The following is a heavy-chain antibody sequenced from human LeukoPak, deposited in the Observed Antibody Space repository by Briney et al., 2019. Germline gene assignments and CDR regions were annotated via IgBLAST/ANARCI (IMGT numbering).Heavy chain of an antibody. CDR2: ISYDGSNK. D-gene: IGHD5-12*01. CDR1: TFTFRNYA. J-gene: IGHJ4*02. CDR3: AKGLSMVATTGFDY. Sequence: GGSLTLSCAASTFTFRNYAMHWVRQAPGKGLEWVALISYDGSNKYYAGSVKGRFTIFRDNSKNTLYLQMNSLRAEDTAVYYCAKGLSMVATTGFDYWGQGTLVTVSS. V-gene: IGHV3-30*18.